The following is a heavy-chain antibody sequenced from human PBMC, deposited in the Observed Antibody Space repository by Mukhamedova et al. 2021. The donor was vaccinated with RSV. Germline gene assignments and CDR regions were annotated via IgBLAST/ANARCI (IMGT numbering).Heavy chain of an antibody. J-gene: IGHJ4*02. CDR2: ISSSGSTI. Sequence: GKGLEWVSYISSSGSTIYYADSVKGRFTISRDNAKNSLYLQMNSLRAEDTAVDYCASASQYDFWRGYYFDYWGQGSLVSVSS. D-gene: IGHD3-3*01. CDR3: ASASQYDFWRGYYFDY. V-gene: IGHV3-11*01.